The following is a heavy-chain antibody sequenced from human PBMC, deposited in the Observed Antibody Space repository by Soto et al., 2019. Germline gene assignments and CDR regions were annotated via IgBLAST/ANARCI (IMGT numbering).Heavy chain of an antibody. J-gene: IGHJ3*02. Sequence: QVHLVQSGAEVKKPGSSVKVACKLSGDTFSNYAINWVRLAPGQGLEWMGAIVPIFSLTNYAQKFQGRVTFTADESTITAYMELSSLRSDDTATYYCAREASAAGTFREGASDIWGHGTMVTVSS. V-gene: IGHV1-69*12. CDR2: IVPIFSLT. CDR1: GDTFSNYA. CDR3: AREASAAGTFREGASDI. D-gene: IGHD6-13*01.